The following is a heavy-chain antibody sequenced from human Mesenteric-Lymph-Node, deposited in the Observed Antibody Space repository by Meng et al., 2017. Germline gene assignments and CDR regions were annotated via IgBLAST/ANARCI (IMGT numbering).Heavy chain of an antibody. CDR2: TYYRSKWYH. V-gene: IGHV6-1*01. CDR1: GDIVSSNSAA. CDR3: ARGINGGCGD. Sequence: HVQLQQSGPALVKPSQTLSPTCAISGDIVSSNSAAWHWIRQSPSGGLEWLGRTYYRSKWYHEYAVSVKSRITISPDTPKNQFSLQLNSMTPEDTAVYYCARGINGGCGDWGQGTLVTVSS. J-gene: IGHJ4*02. D-gene: IGHD4-23*01.